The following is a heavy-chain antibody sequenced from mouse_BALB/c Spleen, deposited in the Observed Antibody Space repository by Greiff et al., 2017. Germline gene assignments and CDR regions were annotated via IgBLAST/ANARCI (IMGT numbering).Heavy chain of an antibody. Sequence: EVQVVESGGGLVKLGGSLKLSCAASGFTFSSYYMSWVRQTPEKRLELVAAINSNGGSTYYPDTVKGRFTISRDNAKNTLYLQMSSLKSEDTALYYCARPLITTARDFAYWGQGTLVTVSA. V-gene: IGHV5-6-2*01. D-gene: IGHD1-2*01. CDR3: ARPLITTARDFAY. CDR2: INSNGGST. CDR1: GFTFSSYY. J-gene: IGHJ3*01.